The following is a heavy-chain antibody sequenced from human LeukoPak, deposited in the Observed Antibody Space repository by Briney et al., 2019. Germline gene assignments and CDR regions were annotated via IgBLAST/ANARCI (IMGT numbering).Heavy chain of an antibody. D-gene: IGHD6-13*01. J-gene: IGHJ5*02. CDR3: ARERDSSSWYWFDP. CDR1: GGSFSGYY. CDR2: INYSGST. Sequence: SETLSLTCAVYGGSFSGYYWSWIHQPPGKGLEWIGEINYSGSTNYNPSRKSRVTISVDTPKNQFSLKLSSVTAADTAVYYCARERDSSSWYWFDPWGQGTLVTVSS. V-gene: IGHV4-34*01.